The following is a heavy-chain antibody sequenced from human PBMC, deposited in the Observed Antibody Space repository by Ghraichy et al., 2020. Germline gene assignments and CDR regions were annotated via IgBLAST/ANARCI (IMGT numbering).Heavy chain of an antibody. V-gene: IGHV3-23*01. CDR2: IGGSGDSI. J-gene: IGHJ6*03. Sequence: GGSLRLSCEASGFTFSNYGMNWVRQAPGKGLEWVSVIGGSGDSIFYAVSVKGRSTISRDNSKNTLFLEMNNLRAEDTAIYYCAKDLQESGNIWYSHYYYMDVWGRGTTVTVSS. D-gene: IGHD2-21*02. CDR1: GFTFSNYG. CDR3: AKDLQESGNIWYSHYYYMDV.